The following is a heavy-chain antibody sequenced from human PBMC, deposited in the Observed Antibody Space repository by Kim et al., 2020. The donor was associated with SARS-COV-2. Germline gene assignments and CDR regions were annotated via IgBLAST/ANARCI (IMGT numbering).Heavy chain of an antibody. D-gene: IGHD2-21*02. J-gene: IGHJ4*02. Sequence: YADAVKGRVASSRDNAKNSLYLQMNSLRAEDTAVYYCARTIITVVTPDYWGQGTLVTVSS. CDR3: ARTIITVVTPDY. V-gene: IGHV3-11*06.